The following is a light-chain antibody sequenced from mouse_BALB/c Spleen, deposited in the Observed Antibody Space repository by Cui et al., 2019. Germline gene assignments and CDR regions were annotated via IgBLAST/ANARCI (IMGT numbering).Light chain of an antibody. CDR1: SSVSY. Sequence: QIVLTQCPALSSASLGEEITLTCSGSSSVSYMHWYQQKSGTSPKLLIYSTSNLASGVPSRFSGSGSGTFYSLTISSVEAEDAADYYCHQWSSYPWTFGGGTKLEIK. CDR2: STS. J-gene: IGKJ1*01. CDR3: HQWSSYPWT. V-gene: IGKV4-80*01.